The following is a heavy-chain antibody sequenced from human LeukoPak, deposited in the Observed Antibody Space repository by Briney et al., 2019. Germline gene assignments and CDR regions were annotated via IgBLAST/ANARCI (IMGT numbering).Heavy chain of an antibody. J-gene: IGHJ3*01. CDR2: ISWSSGLI. V-gene: IGHV3-9*01. D-gene: IGHD2-15*01. CDR3: AKDRTATPDAFDV. CDR1: EFTFGDYA. Sequence: GRALRLCCVASEFTFGDYAMHRVRQVPGKGLEWVSGISWSSGLIGDADAVKGRFTVSRDNPKNSLYLRMNSLSTEDTAVYYCAKDRTATPDAFDVWGQGTMVTVSS.